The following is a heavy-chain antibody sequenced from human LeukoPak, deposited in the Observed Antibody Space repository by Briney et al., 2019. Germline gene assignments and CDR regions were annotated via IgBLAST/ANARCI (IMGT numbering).Heavy chain of an antibody. V-gene: IGHV5-51*01. D-gene: IGHD6-19*01. CDR1: GYSFTSYW. CDR2: ICPGDSDT. CDR3: ARRGSLRLDHDAFDI. Sequence: KNGESLKISCKGSGYSFTSYWIGWVRQMPGKGLEWMGIICPGDSDTRYSPSFQGQVTISADKSISTAYLQWSSLKASDTAMYYCARRGSLRLDHDAFDIWGQGTMVTVSS. J-gene: IGHJ3*02.